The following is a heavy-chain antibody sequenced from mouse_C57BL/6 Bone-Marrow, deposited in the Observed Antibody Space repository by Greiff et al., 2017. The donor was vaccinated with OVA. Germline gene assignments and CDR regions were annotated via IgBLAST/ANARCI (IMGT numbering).Heavy chain of an antibody. V-gene: IGHV1-63*01. J-gene: IGHJ4*01. CDR1: GYTFTNYW. CDR2: IYPGGGYT. Sequence: QVQLQQSGAVLVRPGTSVKMSCKASGYTFTNYWMGWAKQRPGHGLEWIGVIYPGGGYTNYNEKFKGKATLTADKSSSTAYMQLSSLTSEDSAIYYCARRSEGDYWGQGTSVTVSS. CDR3: ARRSEGDY. D-gene: IGHD6-1*01.